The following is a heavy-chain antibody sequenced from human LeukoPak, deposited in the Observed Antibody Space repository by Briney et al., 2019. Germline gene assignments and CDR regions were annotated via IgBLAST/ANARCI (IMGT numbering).Heavy chain of an antibody. Sequence: SVKVSCKASGGAFSSYAISWVRQAPGQGLEWMGGIIPIFGTANYAQKFQGRVTITTDESTSTAYMELSSLRSEDTAVYYCAGGYCSSTSCYVPSRYWGQGTLVTVSS. CDR3: AGGYCSSTSCYVPSRY. CDR1: GGAFSSYA. V-gene: IGHV1-69*05. CDR2: IIPIFGTA. D-gene: IGHD2-2*01. J-gene: IGHJ4*02.